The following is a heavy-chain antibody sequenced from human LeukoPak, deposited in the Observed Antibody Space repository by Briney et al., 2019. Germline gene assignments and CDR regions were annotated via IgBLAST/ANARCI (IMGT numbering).Heavy chain of an antibody. CDR2: ISKSGNNI. V-gene: IGHV3-48*03. Sequence: GGSLRLSCAGSGFTFSSYEMNWVRQAPGKGLEWVSYISKSGNNIYYGDSVKGRFTISRDNAKNSLYLQMNSLRAEDTALYYCARDWVAGVPFDAFDIWGQGTMVSVSS. CDR1: GFTFSSYE. CDR3: ARDWVAGVPFDAFDI. J-gene: IGHJ3*02. D-gene: IGHD3-10*01.